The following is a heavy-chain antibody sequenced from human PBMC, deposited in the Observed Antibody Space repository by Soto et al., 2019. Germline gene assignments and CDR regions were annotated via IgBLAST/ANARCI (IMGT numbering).Heavy chain of an antibody. V-gene: IGHV1-58*02. Sequence: ASVKVSCKASGFTFTSSAMQWVRQARGQRLEWIGWIVVGSGNTNYAQKFQERVTITRDMSTSTAYMELSSLRSEDTAVYYCAAVRGMVVINDAFDIWGQGTMVTVSS. CDR3: AAVRGMVVINDAFDI. D-gene: IGHD2-21*01. CDR1: GFTFTSSA. J-gene: IGHJ3*02. CDR2: IVVGSGNT.